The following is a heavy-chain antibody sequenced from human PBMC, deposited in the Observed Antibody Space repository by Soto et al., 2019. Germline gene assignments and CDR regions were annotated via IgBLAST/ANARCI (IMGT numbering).Heavy chain of an antibody. Sequence: QITLKESGPTLVKPTQTLTLTCTFSGFSLSTSGVGVGWIRQPPGKALEWLALIYWDYDKRYSPSLKSRLTITKDTAKNQVVLTMTNMDPVDTATYYCAHSRHPGIAAAGYPPAKGDAFDIWGQGTMVTVSS. CDR3: AHSRHPGIAAAGYPPAKGDAFDI. CDR2: IYWDYDK. CDR1: GFSLSTSGVG. J-gene: IGHJ3*02. D-gene: IGHD6-13*01. V-gene: IGHV2-5*02.